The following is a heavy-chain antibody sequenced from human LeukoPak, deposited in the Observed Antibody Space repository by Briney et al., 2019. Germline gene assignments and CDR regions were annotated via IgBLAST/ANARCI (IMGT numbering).Heavy chain of an antibody. CDR1: GGTFSSYA. V-gene: IGHV1-69*13. CDR3: AKDPYYYDSTPRSYFDY. Sequence: ASVKVSCKASGGTFSSYAISWVRQAPGQGLEWMGGIIPIFGTANYAQKFQGRVTITADESTSTAYMELSSLRSEDTAVYYCAKDPYYYDSTPRSYFDYWGQGTLVTVSS. CDR2: IIPIFGTA. D-gene: IGHD3-22*01. J-gene: IGHJ4*02.